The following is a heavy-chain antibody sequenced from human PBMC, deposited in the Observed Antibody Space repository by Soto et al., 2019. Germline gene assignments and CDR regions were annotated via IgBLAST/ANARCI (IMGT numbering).Heavy chain of an antibody. D-gene: IGHD1-26*01. J-gene: IGHJ3*01. CDR3: AREKDFILGGYAFGY. Sequence: QVQLQESGPRLVKPSEPLSLTCSGSDSSMSPYYWTWFRQPPGKGLEWIGHLLYRGTATYNPALQGRVTISLDTSKKPVSLQLSSVIAADTAVYYCAREKDFILGGYAFGYWGPGTLVTVSS. CDR2: LLYRGTA. CDR1: DSSMSPYY. V-gene: IGHV4-59*01.